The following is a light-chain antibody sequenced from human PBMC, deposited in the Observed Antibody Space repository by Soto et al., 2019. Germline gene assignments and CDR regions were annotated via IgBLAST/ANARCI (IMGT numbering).Light chain of an antibody. Sequence: QSVLTQPPSASGTPGQRVTISCSGTNSNIGSNPINWYQQLPGTAPTLLIYDDDQRPSGVPVRFSGSKSGTSVSLAISGLQSADEADYYCATWDDSLNGPVFGGGTQLTVL. CDR3: ATWDDSLNGPV. J-gene: IGLJ3*02. CDR2: DDD. V-gene: IGLV1-44*01. CDR1: NSNIGSNP.